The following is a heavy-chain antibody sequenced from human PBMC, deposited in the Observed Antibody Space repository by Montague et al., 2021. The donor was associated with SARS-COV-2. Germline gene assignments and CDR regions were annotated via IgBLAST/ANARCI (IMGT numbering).Heavy chain of an antibody. CDR1: GGSLSGYY. D-gene: IGHD3-10*02. V-gene: IGHV4-34*12. Sequence: SETLSLTCAVYGGSLSGYYWSWIRQFPGKGLEWIGEIVHTRTTKYNPSLESRVTMSIDTSKKQFSLNLTSMTAADTAAYYRARTFDVFKHDNWGQGTLVAVSS. CDR2: IVHTRTT. J-gene: IGHJ4*02. CDR3: ARTFDVFKHDN.